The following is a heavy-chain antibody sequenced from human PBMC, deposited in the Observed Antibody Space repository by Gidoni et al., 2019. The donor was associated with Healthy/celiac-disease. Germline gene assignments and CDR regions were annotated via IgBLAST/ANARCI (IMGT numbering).Heavy chain of an antibody. CDR1: GYTFTSYY. J-gene: IGHJ4*02. D-gene: IGHD5-18*01. Sequence: QVQLVQSGAEVKKPGASVKVSCKASGYTFTSYYMHWVRQAPGQGLEWMGIINPSGGSTSYAQKFQGRVTMTRDTSTSTVYMELSSLRSEDTAVYYCARLRGIQPNGKGNYFDYWGQETLVTVSS. V-gene: IGHV1-46*03. CDR3: ARLRGIQPNGKGNYFDY. CDR2: INPSGGST.